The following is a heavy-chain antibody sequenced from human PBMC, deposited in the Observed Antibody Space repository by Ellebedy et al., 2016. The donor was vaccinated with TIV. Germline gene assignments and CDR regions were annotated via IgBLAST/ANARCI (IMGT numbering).Heavy chain of an antibody. V-gene: IGHV1-18*01. J-gene: IGHJ5*02. D-gene: IGHD6-13*01. CDR2: ISAYNGRT. CDR3: AKGALEAAGLFDH. Sequence: AASVKVSCKASGYIFTNFGLNWVRQAPGQGLEWVGWISAYNGRTNYAQNFQGRVAITTDTSTTTAYMELRSLRSDDTAVYYCAKGALEAAGLFDHWGQGTPVTVSS. CDR1: GYIFTNFG.